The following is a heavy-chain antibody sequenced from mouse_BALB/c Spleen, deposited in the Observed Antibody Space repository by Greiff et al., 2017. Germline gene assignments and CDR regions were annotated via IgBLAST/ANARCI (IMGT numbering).Heavy chain of an antibody. CDR3: ERWDYRCDGPWFAY. Sequence: LVKTGASVKISCKASGYSFTGYYMHWVKQSHGKSLEWIGYISCYNGATSYNQKFKGKATFTVDTSSSTAYMQFNSLTSEDSAVYYCERWDYRCDGPWFAYWGQGTLVTVSA. D-gene: IGHD2-14*01. J-gene: IGHJ3*01. V-gene: IGHV1S34*01. CDR1: GYSFTGYY. CDR2: ISCYNGAT.